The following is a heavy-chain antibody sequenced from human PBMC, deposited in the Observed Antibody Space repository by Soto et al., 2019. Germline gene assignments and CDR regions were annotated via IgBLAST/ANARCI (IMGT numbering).Heavy chain of an antibody. V-gene: IGHV5-51*01. CDR1: GYTFTSYW. Sequence: PGESLKISCEAFGYTFTSYWIGWVRQMPGKGLEWMGIIYPGDSDTRYSPPFEGQVTVSADKSINTAYLQWRSLRASDTAIYYCARPDLGKGNVFDVWGQGTMVTVSS. J-gene: IGHJ3*01. CDR2: IYPGDSDT. D-gene: IGHD7-27*01. CDR3: ARPDLGKGNVFDV.